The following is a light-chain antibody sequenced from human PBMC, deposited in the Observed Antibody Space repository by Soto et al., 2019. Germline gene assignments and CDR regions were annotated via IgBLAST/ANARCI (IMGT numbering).Light chain of an antibody. CDR3: CSYAGSYTP. J-gene: IGLJ2*01. Sequence: QSVLTQPRSVSGSAGESGTISCTGTSSDVGGYNYVSWYQQHPGKAPKLMIYDVSKRPSGVPDRFSGSKSGNTASLTISGLQAEDEADYYCCSYAGSYTPFGGGTKVTVL. V-gene: IGLV2-11*01. CDR1: SSDVGGYNY. CDR2: DVS.